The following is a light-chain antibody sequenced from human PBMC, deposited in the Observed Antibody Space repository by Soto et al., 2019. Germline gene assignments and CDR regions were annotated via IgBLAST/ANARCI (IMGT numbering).Light chain of an antibody. CDR3: QQSYTTASIT. CDR2: AAS. V-gene: IGKV1-39*01. Sequence: DIQMTQSRSSLSASVGDRVTITCRASQSISRNLNWYQHKPGKAPILLIYAASSLQNGVPSRFSGGGSGTEFTLSISSLQPEDFGTYYCQQSYTTASITFGQGTRLEIK. J-gene: IGKJ5*01. CDR1: QSISRN.